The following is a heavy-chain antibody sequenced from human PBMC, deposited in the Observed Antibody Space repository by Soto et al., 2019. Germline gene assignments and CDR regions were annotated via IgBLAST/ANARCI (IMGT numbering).Heavy chain of an antibody. D-gene: IGHD2-2*01. CDR1: GGTFSSYA. CDR3: ARPSVGYCISTSCYANYYYYGMDV. J-gene: IGHJ6*02. Sequence: SVKVSCKASGGTFSSYAISWVRQAPGQGLEWMGGIIPIFGTANYAQKFQGRVTITADESTSTAYMELSSLRSEDTAVYYCARPSVGYCISTSCYANYYYYGMDVWGQGTTVTVSS. CDR2: IIPIFGTA. V-gene: IGHV1-69*13.